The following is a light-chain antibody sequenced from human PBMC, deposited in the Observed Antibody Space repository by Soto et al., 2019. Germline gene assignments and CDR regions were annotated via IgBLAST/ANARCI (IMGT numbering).Light chain of an antibody. V-gene: IGLV2-14*01. J-gene: IGLJ1*01. CDR3: SSYTSSTPLYV. CDR1: NSDIGFYNY. Sequence: QSALTQPASASGSPGQSITIPCTGTNSDIGFYNYVSWYQQPPGEAPKLIIYEVAKRPSGVSSRFSGSKSGNTASLTISGLQAEDEADYHCSSYTSSTPLYVFGTGTKVTVL. CDR2: EVA.